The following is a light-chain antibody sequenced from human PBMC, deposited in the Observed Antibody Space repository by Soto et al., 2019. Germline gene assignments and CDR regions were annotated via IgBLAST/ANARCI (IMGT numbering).Light chain of an antibody. J-gene: IGKJ1*01. Sequence: DIQMTQSPSSLSASVGDRVTITCRASQSISSYLNWYQQKPGKAPKLLIYAASSLQSGVPSRFSGSGSGTDFTLTISSPQPEDFATYYCQQSYSTPPAFRQGTKVDIK. CDR1: QSISSY. CDR2: AAS. V-gene: IGKV1-39*01. CDR3: QQSYSTPPA.